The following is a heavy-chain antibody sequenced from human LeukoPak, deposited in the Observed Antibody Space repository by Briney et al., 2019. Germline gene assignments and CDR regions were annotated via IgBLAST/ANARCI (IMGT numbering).Heavy chain of an antibody. V-gene: IGHV4-59*01. CDR2: IYYSGST. Sequence: KPSETLSLTCSISGGSIGDYYWNWIRQPPGKGLEWIGYIYYSGSTTYNPSLKSRVTMSVDTSKNQFSLRLSSVTAADTAVYYCARGSWCSYTNCMLRPFDYWGQGSLVTVSS. CDR1: GGSIGDYY. J-gene: IGHJ4*02. CDR3: ARGSWCSYTNCMLRPFDY. D-gene: IGHD2-2*01.